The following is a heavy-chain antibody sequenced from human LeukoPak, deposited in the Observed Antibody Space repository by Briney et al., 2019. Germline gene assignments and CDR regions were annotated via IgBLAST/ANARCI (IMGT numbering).Heavy chain of an antibody. J-gene: IGHJ6*02. Sequence: GGSLRLSCAASGFTFSSYWMNWARQAPGKGLELVPSINHNGNVNYYVDSVKGRFTISRDNAKTSLYLQMSNLRAEDTAVYFCARGGGLDVWGQGATVTVSS. CDR2: INHNGNVN. CDR3: ARGGGLDV. CDR1: GFTFSSYW. D-gene: IGHD3-16*01. V-gene: IGHV3-7*03.